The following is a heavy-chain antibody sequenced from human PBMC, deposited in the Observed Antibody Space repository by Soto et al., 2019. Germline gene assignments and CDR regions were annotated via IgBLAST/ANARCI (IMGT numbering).Heavy chain of an antibody. CDR2: IYSSGST. CDR3: ASAVLH. CDR1: GGSISSGGYY. J-gene: IGHJ4*02. Sequence: QVQLQESGPGLVKPSQTLSLTCTVSGGSISSGGYYWSWIRQHPGKGLEWIGYIYSSGSTSYNPSIKRRLTLSVDTSKHQFSLQLSSLTAADTVVYCCASAVLHWGPGTLVPVSS. V-gene: IGHV4-31*03. D-gene: IGHD6-19*01.